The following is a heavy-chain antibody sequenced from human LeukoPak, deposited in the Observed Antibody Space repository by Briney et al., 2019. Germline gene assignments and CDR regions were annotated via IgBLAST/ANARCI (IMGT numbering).Heavy chain of an antibody. CDR2: IYSGGST. CDR3: ARDFSSDSSGYYFDY. D-gene: IGHD3-22*01. CDR1: GFTVSSNN. J-gene: IGHJ4*02. V-gene: IGHV3-53*01. Sequence: GGSLRLSCAASGFTVSSNNMSWVRQAPGQGLEWVSVIYSGGSTYYADSVKGRFTISRDNSKNTLYLQMNSLRAEDTAVYYCARDFSSDSSGYYFDYWGQGTLVTVSS.